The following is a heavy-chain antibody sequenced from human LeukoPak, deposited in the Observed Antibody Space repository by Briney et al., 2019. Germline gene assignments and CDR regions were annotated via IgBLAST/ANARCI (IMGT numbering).Heavy chain of an antibody. J-gene: IGHJ4*02. CDR1: GYTFTGYY. CDR3: ARRRYDILTGYYDY. Sequence: SVKVSCKASGYTFTGYYMHWVRQAPGQGLEWMGGIIPIFGTANYAQKFQGRVTITADKSTSTAYMELSSLRSEDTAVHYCARRRYDILTGYYDYWGQGTLVTVSS. D-gene: IGHD3-9*01. CDR2: IIPIFGTA. V-gene: IGHV1-69*06.